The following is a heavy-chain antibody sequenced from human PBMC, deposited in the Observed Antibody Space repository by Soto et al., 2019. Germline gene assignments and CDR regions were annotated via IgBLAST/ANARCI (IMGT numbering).Heavy chain of an antibody. CDR3: AGDSGYDYYYYYGMDV. V-gene: IGHV3-7*01. CDR1: GFTFSSYW. J-gene: IGHJ6*02. D-gene: IGHD5-12*01. CDR2: IKQDGSEK. Sequence: PGGSLRLSCAASGFTFSSYWISWVRQAPGKGLEWVANIKQDGSEKYYVDSVKGRFTISRDNAKNSLYLQMNSLRAEDTAVYYCAGDSGYDYYYYYGMDVWGQGTTVTVSS.